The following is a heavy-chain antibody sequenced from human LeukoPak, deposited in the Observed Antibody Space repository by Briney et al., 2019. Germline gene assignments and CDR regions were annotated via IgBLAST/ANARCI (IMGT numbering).Heavy chain of an antibody. V-gene: IGHV4-39*01. D-gene: IGHD3-9*01. J-gene: IGHJ4*02. CDR1: GGSISRSSYY. Sequence: SETLSLTRSVSGGSISRSSYYWAWIRQPPGKGLDFIAAIYYSGTTYYNPSLKSRITISVDPSENQFSLKLSSVTAADTAVYYCASRLRYFDWLPRGYFDYWGQGTLVTVSS. CDR2: IYYSGTT. CDR3: ASRLRYFDWLPRGYFDY.